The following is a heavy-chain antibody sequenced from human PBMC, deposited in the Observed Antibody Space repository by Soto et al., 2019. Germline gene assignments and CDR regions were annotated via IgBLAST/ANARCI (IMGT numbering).Heavy chain of an antibody. D-gene: IGHD2-2*01. Sequence: ASVKVSCKASGGTFSSYAISWVRQAPGQGLEWMGGIIPIFGTANYAQKFQGRVTITADESTSTAYMELSSLRSEDTAVYYCAIHNCSSTSCYQRDYYYGMDVWGQGTTVTVSS. J-gene: IGHJ6*02. CDR1: GGTFSSYA. CDR2: IIPIFGTA. V-gene: IGHV1-69*13. CDR3: AIHNCSSTSCYQRDYYYGMDV.